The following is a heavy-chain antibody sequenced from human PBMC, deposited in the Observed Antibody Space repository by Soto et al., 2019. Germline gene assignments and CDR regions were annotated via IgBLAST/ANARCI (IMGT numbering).Heavy chain of an antibody. CDR2: MNPNSGNT. CDR3: ARGVAAAGTYYYYGMDV. Sequence: ASVKVSCKASGYTFTSYDINWVRQATGQGLEWMGWMNPNSGNTGYAQKFQGRATMTRNTSISTAYMELSSLRSEDTAVYYCARGVAAAGTYYYYGMDVWGQGTTVTVSS. CDR1: GYTFTSYD. D-gene: IGHD6-13*01. J-gene: IGHJ6*02. V-gene: IGHV1-8*01.